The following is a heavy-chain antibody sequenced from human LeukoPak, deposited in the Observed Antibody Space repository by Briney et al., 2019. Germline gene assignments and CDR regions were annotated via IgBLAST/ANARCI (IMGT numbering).Heavy chain of an antibody. CDR3: AKDGGFYGENFDY. D-gene: IGHD4-17*01. Sequence: GGSLRLSCAASGFTFSSYGMHWLRQAPGKGLEWVAVISYDGNSIYYADSVKGRFTISRDNSKNTLFLQMNSLRADDTAVFYCAKDGGFYGENFDYWGQGTLVTVSS. CDR2: ISYDGNSI. J-gene: IGHJ4*02. CDR1: GFTFSSYG. V-gene: IGHV3-30*18.